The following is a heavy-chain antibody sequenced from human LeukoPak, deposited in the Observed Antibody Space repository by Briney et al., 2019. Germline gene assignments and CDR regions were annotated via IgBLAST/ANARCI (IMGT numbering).Heavy chain of an antibody. J-gene: IGHJ3*02. CDR1: GYTFTGYY. CDR2: INPNSGGT. V-gene: IGHV1-2*04. CDR3: ARDIGRLDYYGSGSFRDAFDI. D-gene: IGHD3-10*01. Sequence: ASVKVSCKASGYTFTGYYMHWVRQAPGQGLEWMGWINPNSGGTNYAQKFQGWVTMTRDTSISTAYMELSRLRSDDTAVYYCARDIGRLDYYGSGSFRDAFDIWGQGTMVTVSS.